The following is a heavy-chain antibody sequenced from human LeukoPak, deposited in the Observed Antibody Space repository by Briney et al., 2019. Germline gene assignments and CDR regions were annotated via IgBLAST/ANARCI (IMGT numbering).Heavy chain of an antibody. J-gene: IGHJ4*02. Sequence: GGSLRLSCAASGFTFSSYGMHWVRQAPGKGLEWVAFIRYDGSNKYYADSVKGRFTISRDNSKNTLYLQMNSLRAEDTAVYYCAREGSGYVAAAGTGIRFSGYFDYWGQGTLVTVSS. CDR2: IRYDGSNK. CDR3: AREGSGYVAAAGTGIRFSGYFDY. V-gene: IGHV3-30*02. CDR1: GFTFSSYG. D-gene: IGHD6-13*01.